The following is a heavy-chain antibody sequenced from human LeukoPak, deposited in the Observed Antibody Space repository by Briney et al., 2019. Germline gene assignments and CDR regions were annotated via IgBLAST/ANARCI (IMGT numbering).Heavy chain of an antibody. D-gene: IGHD6-6*01. CDR3: AREYSSSSGLSS. J-gene: IGHJ5*02. CDR1: GGSISSSSYY. Sequence: SETLSLTCTVSGGSISSSSYYWSWIRQPPGKGLEWIGEINHSGSTNYNPSLKSRVTISVDTSKNQFSLKLSSVTAADTAVYYCAREYSSSSGLSSWGQGTLVTVSS. V-gene: IGHV4-39*07. CDR2: INHSGST.